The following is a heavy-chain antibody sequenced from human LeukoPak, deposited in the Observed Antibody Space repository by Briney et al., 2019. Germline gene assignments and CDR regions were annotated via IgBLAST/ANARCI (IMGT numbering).Heavy chain of an antibody. V-gene: IGHV3-30*18. CDR1: GFTFSHYG. J-gene: IGHJ4*02. Sequence: GRSQRLSCAASGFTFSHYGIHGVRQAPGKGLEGVAVILYDGSNKYYADSVKGRFTISRDNSKHTLYLQMNSLRAEDTAVYYCAKDLVWLRDTPGEFDYWGQGTLVTVSS. CDR3: AKDLVWLRDTPGEFDY. CDR2: ILYDGSNK. D-gene: IGHD5-12*01.